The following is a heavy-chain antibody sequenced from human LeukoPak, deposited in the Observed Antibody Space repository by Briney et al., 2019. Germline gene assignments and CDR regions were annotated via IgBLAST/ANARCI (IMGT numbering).Heavy chain of an antibody. CDR2: INHSGST. V-gene: IGHV4-34*01. J-gene: IGHJ4*02. CDR1: GGSISSYY. Sequence: PSETLSLTCTVSGGSISSYYWSWIRQPPGKGLEWIGEINHSGSTNYNPSLKSRVTISVDTSKNQFSLKLSSVTAADTAVYYCARDRSEGIAVAGIPPYYFDYWGQGTLVTVSS. CDR3: ARDRSEGIAVAGIPPYYFDY. D-gene: IGHD6-19*01.